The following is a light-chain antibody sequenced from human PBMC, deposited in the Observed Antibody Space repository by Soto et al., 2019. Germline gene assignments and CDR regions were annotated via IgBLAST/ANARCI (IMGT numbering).Light chain of an antibody. Sequence: QSVLTEPPSASGYPGQSVTISCTGTSSDVGGYNYVSWYQQHPGKAPKLMIYEVSKRPSGVPARFSGSKSGNTASLTVSGLQAEDEADYFCSSYAGSNNLVFGGGTKLTVL. CDR2: EVS. CDR1: SSDVGGYNY. CDR3: SSYAGSNNLV. V-gene: IGLV2-8*01. J-gene: IGLJ2*01.